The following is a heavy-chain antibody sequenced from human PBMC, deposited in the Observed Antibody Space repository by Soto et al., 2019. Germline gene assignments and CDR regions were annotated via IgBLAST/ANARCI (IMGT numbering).Heavy chain of an antibody. CDR3: ARAGAATLSDY. D-gene: IGHD2-15*01. CDR1: GGFISNYY. J-gene: IGHJ4*02. V-gene: IGHV4-59*01. CDR2: IYYSGSA. Sequence: QVQLQESGPGLVKASETLSLTCTVSGGFISNYYCSWIRQPPGKGLEWIGYIYYSGSANYNPSLKSRVTISGDTSKTQFSLKLSSVTAADTAVYYCARAGAATLSDYWGQGTLVTVSS.